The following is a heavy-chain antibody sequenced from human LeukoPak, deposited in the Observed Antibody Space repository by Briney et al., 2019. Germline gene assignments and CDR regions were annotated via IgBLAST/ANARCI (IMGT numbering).Heavy chain of an antibody. J-gene: IGHJ4*02. CDR1: GGSMNNYY. Sequence: SETLSLTCTVSGGSMNNYYWSWVRQSPEKGLEWIGYISYSGSTNSNPSLTSRVTISLDTSKNQFSLKLTSVTAADTAVYYCASQKLLWFGELSYFDYWGQGTLVTVSS. V-gene: IGHV4-59*01. CDR3: ASQKLLWFGELSYFDY. D-gene: IGHD3-10*01. CDR2: ISYSGST.